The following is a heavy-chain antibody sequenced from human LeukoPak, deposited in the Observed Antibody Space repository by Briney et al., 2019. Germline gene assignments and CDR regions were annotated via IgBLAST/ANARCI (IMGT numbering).Heavy chain of an antibody. V-gene: IGHV4-39*07. CDR3: ARVRYSGYYFDY. J-gene: IGHJ4*02. CDR2: IYYSGST. Sequence: PSETLSLTCTVSGGSISSSSYYWGWIRQPPGKGLEWIGSIYYSGSTYYNPSLKSRVTISVDTSKNQFSLKLSSVTAADTAVYYCARVRYSGYYFDYWGQGTLVTVSS. D-gene: IGHD5-12*01. CDR1: GGSISSSSYY.